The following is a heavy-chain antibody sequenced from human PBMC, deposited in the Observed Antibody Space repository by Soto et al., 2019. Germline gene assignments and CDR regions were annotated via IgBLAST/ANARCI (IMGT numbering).Heavy chain of an antibody. D-gene: IGHD5-18*01. Sequence: GASVKVSCKASGYTFTSYGISWVRQAPGQGLEWMGWISAYNGNTNYAQKLQGRVTMTTDTSTSTAYMELRSLRSDDTAVYYCARLELNIEIRSSWEQLVSYSYGPTFDYWGQGTLATVSS. CDR1: GYTFTSYG. J-gene: IGHJ4*02. CDR2: ISAYNGNT. CDR3: ARLELNIEIRSSWEQLVSYSYGPTFDY. V-gene: IGHV1-18*01.